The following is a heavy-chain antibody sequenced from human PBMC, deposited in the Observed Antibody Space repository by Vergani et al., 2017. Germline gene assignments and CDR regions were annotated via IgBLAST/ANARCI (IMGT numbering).Heavy chain of an antibody. J-gene: IGHJ6*02. Sequence: QVQLVQSGAEVKKPGSSVKVSCKASGGTFSSYAISWVRQAPGQGLEWMGGIIPIFGTANYAQNFQGRVTITADESTSTAYMELSSRRSEDTAVYYCARGLELRLLQGYGMDVWGHGTTVTVSS. D-gene: IGHD1-7*01. CDR3: ARGLELRLLQGYGMDV. CDR1: GGTFSSYA. V-gene: IGHV1-69*12. CDR2: IIPIFGTA.